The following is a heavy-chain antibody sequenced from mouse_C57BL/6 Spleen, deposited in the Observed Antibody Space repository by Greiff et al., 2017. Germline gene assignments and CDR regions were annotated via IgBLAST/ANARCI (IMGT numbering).Heavy chain of an antibody. Sequence: EVQLLQSGPGLVKPSPSLSLTCSATGYSITSGYFCNWIRQFPGNKLGWMGYISDDGSNNYNPSLKNPISITRDTSKNQFFLQLNSVTTEDTATYYCARDRGYNGYFAMDYWGQGTSVTVSS. J-gene: IGHJ4*01. CDR3: ARDRGYNGYFAMDY. D-gene: IGHD3-1*01. V-gene: IGHV3-6*01. CDR2: ISDDGSN. CDR1: GYSITSGYF.